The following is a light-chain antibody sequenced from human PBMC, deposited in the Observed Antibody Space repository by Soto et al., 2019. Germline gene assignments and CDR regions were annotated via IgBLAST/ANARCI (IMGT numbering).Light chain of an antibody. CDR1: QDISNY. CDR3: QQYYDLPLT. J-gene: IGKJ4*01. Sequence: DIQMTQSPSSLSASVGDRVTITCQASQDISNYLNWYQQKPGKAPKLLIFDASNVETGVPSRFSESGSGTDFTFTIHSLQPEDAATYYCQQYYDLPLTFGGGTKVGIK. V-gene: IGKV1-33*01. CDR2: DAS.